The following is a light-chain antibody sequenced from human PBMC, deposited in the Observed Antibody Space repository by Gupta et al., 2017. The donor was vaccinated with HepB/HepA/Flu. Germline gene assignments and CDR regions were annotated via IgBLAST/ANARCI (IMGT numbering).Light chain of an antibody. CDR1: SGHSSYI. CDR2: LEGSGSY. V-gene: IGLV4-60*03. J-gene: IGLJ2*01. Sequence: QPVLTQSSSVSASLGSSVKLTCTLSSGHSSYIIAWHQQQPGKAPRYLMKLEGSGSYNKGSGVPDRFSGSSSGADPYLTFSNLQSEDEADYYCETWDTNTLVVLGGGTKQTVL. CDR3: ETWDTNTLVV.